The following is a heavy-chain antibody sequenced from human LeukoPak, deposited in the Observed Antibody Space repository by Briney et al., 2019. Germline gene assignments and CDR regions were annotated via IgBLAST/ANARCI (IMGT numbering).Heavy chain of an antibody. CDR3: ASGSVAATGYYYYYGMDV. D-gene: IGHD2-15*01. CDR1: GGTFSSYA. CDR2: IIPIFGTA. Sequence: ASAKVSCKASGGTFSSYAISWVRQAPGQGLEWMGGIIPIFGTANYAQKFQGRVTITADESTSTAYMELSSLRSEDTAVYYCASGSVAATGYYYYYGMDVWAKGPRSPSP. V-gene: IGHV1-69*13. J-gene: IGHJ6*02.